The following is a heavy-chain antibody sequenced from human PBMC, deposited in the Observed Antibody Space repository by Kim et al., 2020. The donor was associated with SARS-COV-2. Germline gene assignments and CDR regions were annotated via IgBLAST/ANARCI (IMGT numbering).Heavy chain of an antibody. CDR1: GFRFSTYG. CDR2: IGVSGGNT. J-gene: IGHJ4*02. D-gene: IGHD3-3*01. V-gene: IGHV3-23*01. CDR3: ASRFVFLES. Sequence: GGSLRLSCAASGFRFSTYGMSWVRQAPGKGLERVSAIGVSGGNTFYADAVKGRFTISRDNSRNMLSLQMNSLRADDTAIYYCASRFVFLESWGQGTLVTVSS.